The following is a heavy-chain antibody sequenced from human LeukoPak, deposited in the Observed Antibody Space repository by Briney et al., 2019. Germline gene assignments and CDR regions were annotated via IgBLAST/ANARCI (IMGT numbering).Heavy chain of an antibody. CDR1: GFTFDTSW. CDR2: MNQDGSKT. V-gene: IGHV3-7*01. CDR3: TRDTSHGALDI. J-gene: IGHJ3*02. Sequence: GGSLRLSCAASGFTFDTSWMTWVRQAPGKGQEWVALMNQDGSKTLFVDSVKGRFAISRDNGKNSLYLLMDSLRAEDTAVYFCTRDTSHGALDIWGQGTTVTVSS.